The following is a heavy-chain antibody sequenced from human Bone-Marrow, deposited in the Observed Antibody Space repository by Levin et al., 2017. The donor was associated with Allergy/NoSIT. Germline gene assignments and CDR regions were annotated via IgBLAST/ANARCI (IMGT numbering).Heavy chain of an antibody. V-gene: IGHV3-74*01. CDR3: ASLRSVRAKGGIDY. CDR2: INSDGSST. Sequence: GESLKISCAASGFTFSSYWMHWVRQAPGKGLVWVSRINSDGSSTSYADSVKGRFTISRDNAKNTLYLQMNSLGAEDTAVYYCASLRSVRAKGGIDYWGQGTLVTVSS. D-gene: IGHD3-16*01. J-gene: IGHJ4*02. CDR1: GFTFSSYW.